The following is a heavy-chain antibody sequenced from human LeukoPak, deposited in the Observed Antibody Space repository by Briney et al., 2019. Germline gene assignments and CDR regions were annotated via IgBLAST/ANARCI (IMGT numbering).Heavy chain of an antibody. V-gene: IGHV1-46*01. D-gene: IGHD6-19*01. J-gene: IGHJ4*02. CDR1: GYTFTSYF. CDR3: ARRSGWY. Sequence: ASVKVSCKASGYTFTSYFMHWVRQAPGQGLEWMGMIDPSGGSTSYAQKFQGRVAMTRDTSTSTAYMELSSLRSEDTAVYYCARRSGWYWGQGTLVPVSS. CDR2: IDPSGGST.